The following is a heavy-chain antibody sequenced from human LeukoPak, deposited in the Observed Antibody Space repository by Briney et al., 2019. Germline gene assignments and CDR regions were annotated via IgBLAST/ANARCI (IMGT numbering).Heavy chain of an antibody. CDR2: INHSGST. V-gene: IGHV4-34*01. J-gene: IGHJ3*02. CDR3: ARRLGVPVLLWFGEEGSSAFDI. CDR1: GGSFSGYY. Sequence: KPSETLSLTCAVYGGSFSGYYWSWIRQPPGKGLEWIGEINHSGSTNYNPSLKSRVTISVDTSKNQFSLKLSSVTAADTAVYYCARRLGVPVLLWFGEEGSSAFDIWGQGTMVTVSS. D-gene: IGHD3-10*01.